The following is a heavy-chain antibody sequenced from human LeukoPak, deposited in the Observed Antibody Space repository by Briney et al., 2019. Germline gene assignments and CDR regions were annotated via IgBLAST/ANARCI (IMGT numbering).Heavy chain of an antibody. CDR3: ASYGSGSYGGYYFDY. J-gene: IGHJ4*02. CDR1: GYSFTSYW. Sequence: GESLKISCKGSGYSFTSYWIGWVRQMAGKGLEWMGIIYPGDSDTRYSPSFQGQVTISADKSISTAYLQWSSLKASDTAMYYCASYGSGSYGGYYFDYWGQGTLVTVSS. D-gene: IGHD3-10*01. CDR2: IYPGDSDT. V-gene: IGHV5-51*01.